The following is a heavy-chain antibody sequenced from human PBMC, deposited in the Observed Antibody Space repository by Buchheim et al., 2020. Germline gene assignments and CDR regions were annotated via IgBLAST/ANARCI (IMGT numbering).Heavy chain of an antibody. Sequence: QVQLQESGPGLVKPSQTLSLTCTVSGCSISSGGYYWSWIRQHPGKGLEWIGYHDYSGSTYYNPSPKSRVTISVNTSKNLYSLKLGSVTAADTAVYYCARQRVGLYYCGMDVWGQGTT. CDR2: HDYSGST. D-gene: IGHD6-25*01. CDR3: ARQRVGLYYCGMDV. V-gene: IGHV4-31*03. J-gene: IGHJ6*02. CDR1: GCSISSGGYY.